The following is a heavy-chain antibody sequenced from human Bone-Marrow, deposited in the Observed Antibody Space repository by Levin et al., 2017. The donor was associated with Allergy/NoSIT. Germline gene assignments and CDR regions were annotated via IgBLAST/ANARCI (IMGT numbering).Heavy chain of an antibody. CDR1: GDSITTNDW. J-gene: IGHJ6*03. Sequence: SETLSLTCSVSGDSITTNDWWTWVRRPPGKGLEWIGEISHRGNPNYNPSLKSRVTISVDKSQNQFSLKVTSVTAADTAVYYCAREKQYQLPLYYYYYYIDVWGKGTSVTVSS. CDR3: AREKQYQLPLYYYYYYIDV. CDR2: ISHRGNP. V-gene: IGHV4/OR15-8*01. D-gene: IGHD2-2*01.